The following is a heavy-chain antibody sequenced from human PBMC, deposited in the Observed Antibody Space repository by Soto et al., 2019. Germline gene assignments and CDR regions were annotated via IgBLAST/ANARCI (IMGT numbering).Heavy chain of an antibody. Sequence: GGLMRLPCAAFGFTFSSYAMRWVRQAPGKGLEWVSAISGSGGSTYYADSVKGRFTISRDNSKNTLYLQMNSLRAEDTAVYYCAKHYRIAVALYLPKTPPGSWGQGTLVTVSS. CDR3: AKHYRIAVALYLPKTPPGS. CDR2: ISGSGGST. J-gene: IGHJ5*02. V-gene: IGHV3-23*01. CDR1: GFTFSSYA. D-gene: IGHD6-19*01.